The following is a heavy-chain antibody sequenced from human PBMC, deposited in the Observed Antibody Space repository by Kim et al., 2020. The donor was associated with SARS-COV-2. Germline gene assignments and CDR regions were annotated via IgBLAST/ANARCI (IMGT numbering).Heavy chain of an antibody. J-gene: IGHJ6*02. CDR2: ISNRGSFT. Sequence: LSLTCAASGFSISDYYMSWIRQAPGKGLEWLSYISNRGSFTNYADSVKGRFTISRDNAKNSLYLQMNSLRAEDTAVYYCARDTTSGSYSYYGMDVWG. CDR3: ARDTTSGSYSYYGMDV. V-gene: IGHV3-11*05. D-gene: IGHD3-16*02. CDR1: GFSISDYY.